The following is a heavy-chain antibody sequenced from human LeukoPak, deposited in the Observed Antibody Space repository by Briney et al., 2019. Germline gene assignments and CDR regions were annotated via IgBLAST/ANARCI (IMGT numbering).Heavy chain of an antibody. CDR2: IYSGGST. CDR1: GFTVSSNY. CDR3: ARVYRLYDSSGYYTSSRAFDI. Sequence: PGGSLRLSCAASGFTVSSNYMSWVRQAPGKGLEWVSVIYSGGSTYYADPVKGRFTISRDNSKNTLYLQMNSLRAEDTAVYYCARVYRLYDSSGYYTSSRAFDIWGQGTMVTVSS. J-gene: IGHJ3*02. V-gene: IGHV3-53*01. D-gene: IGHD3-22*01.